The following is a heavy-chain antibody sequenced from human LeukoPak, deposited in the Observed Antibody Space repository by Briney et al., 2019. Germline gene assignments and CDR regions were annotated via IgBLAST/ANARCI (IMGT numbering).Heavy chain of an antibody. Sequence: GGSLRLSCAASGFTFSSYEMNWVRQAPGKGLEWVSYISSSGSTIYYADSVKGRFTISRDNARNSLYLQMNSLRAEDTAVYYCARLDYYGSGSHFDYWGQGTLVTVSS. CDR3: ARLDYYGSGSHFDY. CDR1: GFTFSSYE. J-gene: IGHJ4*02. CDR2: ISSSGSTI. D-gene: IGHD3-10*01. V-gene: IGHV3-48*03.